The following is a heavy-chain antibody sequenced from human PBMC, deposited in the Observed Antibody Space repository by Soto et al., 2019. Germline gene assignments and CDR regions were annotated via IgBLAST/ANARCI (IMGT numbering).Heavy chain of an antibody. J-gene: IGHJ4*02. CDR2: ISTDGTTI. CDR1: GFSFPSYW. D-gene: IGHD3-3*02. Sequence: EVQLVESGGGLVQPGGSLRLSCAASGFSFPSYWMPWVRQAPGKGLEWISRISTDGTTIGFAASVRGRFTASRDNAKNTVYLQLNSLRVDDTAVYYCVRDRTTFTLFDYWGQGTLVTVSS. CDR3: VRDRTTFTLFDY. V-gene: IGHV3-74*01.